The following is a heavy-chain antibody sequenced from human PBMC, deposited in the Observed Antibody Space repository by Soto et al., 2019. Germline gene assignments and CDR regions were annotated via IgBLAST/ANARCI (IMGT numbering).Heavy chain of an antibody. CDR2: INPNSGGT. D-gene: IGHD6-13*01. CDR1: GYTFTGYY. CDR3: ARVRGIAAADAFDY. Sequence: GASVKVSCKASGYTFTGYYMHWVRQAPGQGLEWMGWINPNSGGTNYAQKFQGRVTMTRDTSISTAYMELSRLRSDDTAVYYCARVRGIAAADAFDYWGQGTLVTVSS. V-gene: IGHV1-2*02. J-gene: IGHJ4*02.